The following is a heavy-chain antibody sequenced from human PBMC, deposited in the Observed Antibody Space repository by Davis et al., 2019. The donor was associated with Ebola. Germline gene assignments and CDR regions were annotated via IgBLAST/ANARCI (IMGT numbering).Heavy chain of an antibody. D-gene: IGHD2-21*02. Sequence: SETLSLTCTVSGGSISNSSYYWGWIRQPPGKGLEWIGSIYYSGSTYYNPSLKSRVTISVDTSKNQFSLKLSSVTAADTAVYYCARNLVTGLSFDALDFWGQGTLFTVSS. CDR1: GGSISNSSYY. J-gene: IGHJ3*01. CDR2: IYYSGST. CDR3: ARNLVTGLSFDALDF. V-gene: IGHV4-39*01.